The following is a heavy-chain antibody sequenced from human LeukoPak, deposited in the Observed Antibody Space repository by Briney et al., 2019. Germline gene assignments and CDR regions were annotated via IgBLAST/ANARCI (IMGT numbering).Heavy chain of an antibody. V-gene: IGHV4-38-2*02. CDR2: IYYSGDT. CDR3: ARQDLRYSSSWYGAFDI. D-gene: IGHD6-13*01. Sequence: SETLSLTCTVSGYSISSGYYWGWIRQPPGKGLEWIGSIYYSGDTYYNLSLKSRVLISVDTSKNQFSLNLRSVTVADTAVYYCARQDLRYSSSWYGAFDIWGQGTMVTVSA. J-gene: IGHJ3*02. CDR1: GYSISSGYY.